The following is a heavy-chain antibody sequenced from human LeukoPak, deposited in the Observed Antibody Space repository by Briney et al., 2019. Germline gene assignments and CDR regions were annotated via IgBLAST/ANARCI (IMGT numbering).Heavy chain of an antibody. D-gene: IGHD1-14*01. J-gene: IGHJ5*02. CDR2: INHSGST. CDR3: ARGGITAGWFDP. Sequence: SETLSLTCAVYGGSFSGYYWSWIRQPPGKGLEWIGEINHSGSTNYNPSLKSRVTISVDTSKNQFSLKPSSVTAADTAVYYCARGGITAGWFDPWGQGTLVTVSS. V-gene: IGHV4-34*01. CDR1: GGSFSGYY.